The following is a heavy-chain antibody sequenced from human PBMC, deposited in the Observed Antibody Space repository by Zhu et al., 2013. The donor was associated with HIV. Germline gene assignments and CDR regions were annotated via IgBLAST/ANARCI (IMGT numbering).Heavy chain of an antibody. CDR3: TTYYPHGAFEI. D-gene: IGHD3-10*01. CDR1: GYTLTELS. V-gene: IGHV1-24*01. Sequence: QVQLVQSGAEVKKPGASVKVSCKVSGYTLTELSMHWVRQAPGKGLEWMGGFDPEDGETIYAQKFKGRVSMTRDTSTNTVYMELTRLRSEDTAVYYCTTYYPHGAFEIWGQRDNVTVS. J-gene: IGHJ3*02. CDR2: FDPEDGET.